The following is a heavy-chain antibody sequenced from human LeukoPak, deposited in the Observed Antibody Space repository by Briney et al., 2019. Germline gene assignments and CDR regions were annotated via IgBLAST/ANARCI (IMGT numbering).Heavy chain of an antibody. CDR2: IKQGGSEK. V-gene: IGHV3-7*01. CDR1: GFTFSSYW. Sequence: GGSLRLSCAASGFTFSSYWMSWVRQAPGEGLEWVANIKQGGSEKYYVASVQGRFTISRDNAKNALYLQMNSLRTEDTAVYYCARSPAMASYFDYWGQGTLVTVSP. CDR3: ARSPAMASYFDY. J-gene: IGHJ4*02. D-gene: IGHD5-18*01.